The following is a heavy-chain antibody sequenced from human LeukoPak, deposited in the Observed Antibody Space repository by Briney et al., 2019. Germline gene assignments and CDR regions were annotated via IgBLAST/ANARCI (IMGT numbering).Heavy chain of an antibody. J-gene: IGHJ6*03. D-gene: IGHD3-3*01. Sequence: SVRVSCKASGGTFSSYAISWVRQAPGQGLEWMGGIIPIFGTANYAQKFQGRVTITADESTSTAYMELSSLRSEDTAVYYCARDEPLRFLEWLSGYYYYMDVWGKGTTVTVSS. CDR1: GGTFSSYA. V-gene: IGHV1-69*01. CDR3: ARDEPLRFLEWLSGYYYYMDV. CDR2: IIPIFGTA.